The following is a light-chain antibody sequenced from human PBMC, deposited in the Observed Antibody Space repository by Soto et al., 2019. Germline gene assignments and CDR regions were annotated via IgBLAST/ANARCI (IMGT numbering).Light chain of an antibody. CDR2: HAS. CDR1: QSVSNN. Sequence: EIVMTQSPATLSVSPGERATLSCRASQSVSNNLAWYQQKPGQAPRLLIYHASTGATGIPARFSGSGAWTALTPTIGSVQSEDFAVYYCQHYNEWPLTFGGGTKVEIK. V-gene: IGKV3-15*01. CDR3: QHYNEWPLT. J-gene: IGKJ4*01.